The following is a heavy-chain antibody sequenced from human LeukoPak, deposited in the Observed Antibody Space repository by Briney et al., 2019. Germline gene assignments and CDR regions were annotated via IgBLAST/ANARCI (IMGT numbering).Heavy chain of an antibody. CDR2: INPSGGST. D-gene: IGHD3-22*01. J-gene: IGHJ4*02. CDR1: GYTFTSYY. Sequence: ASVKVSCKASGYTFTSYYMHWVRQAPGQGIEGMAIINPSGGSTSYAQKFQGRDTITRETATSKVYMEMRRLRYRDTARYYCARDSRPSYDSSGYYYPGDYWGQGTLVTVSS. CDR3: ARDSRPSYDSSGYYYPGDY. V-gene: IGHV1-46*01.